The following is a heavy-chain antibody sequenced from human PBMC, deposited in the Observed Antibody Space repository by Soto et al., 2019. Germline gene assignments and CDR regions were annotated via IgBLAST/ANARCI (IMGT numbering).Heavy chain of an antibody. V-gene: IGHV4-59*08. CDR2: IYYSGST. J-gene: IGHJ5*02. CDR1: GGAISTYY. CDR3: ARGRHWFGP. Sequence: SGTLSLTCTISGGAISTYYWTWIRQPPGKGLEWIGYIYYSGSTSYNPSLKSRVTISTDTSKNQVSLALTAVNAADTAVYFCARGRHWFGPWGQGTLSPSPQ.